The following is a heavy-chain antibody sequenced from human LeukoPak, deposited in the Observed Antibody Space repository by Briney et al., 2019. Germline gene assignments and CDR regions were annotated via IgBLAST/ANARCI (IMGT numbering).Heavy chain of an antibody. CDR1: GGSISSYY. Sequence: SETLSLNCTVSGGSISSYYWSWIRQPPGKGLEWIGYIHYSGSTNYNPSLKSRVTISGDTSRTKFSLKVTSVTTGDTAVYYCARGNGWFGYWGRGSLVAVSS. V-gene: IGHV4-59*01. D-gene: IGHD2-8*01. CDR2: IHYSGST. CDR3: ARGNGWFGY. J-gene: IGHJ5*01.